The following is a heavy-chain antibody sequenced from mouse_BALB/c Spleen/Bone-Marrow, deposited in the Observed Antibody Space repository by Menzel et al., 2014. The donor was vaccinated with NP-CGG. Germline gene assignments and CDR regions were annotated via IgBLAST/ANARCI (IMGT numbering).Heavy chain of an antibody. CDR2: ISYDGSN. CDR3: AREGYYYDYAFDY. J-gene: IGHJ2*01. Sequence: ESGPGLVKPSQSLSLTCSVTGYSITSGYYWDWIRQFPGNKLERMGYISYDGSNNYNPSLKNRISITRDTSKNQFFLKLNSVTTEDTATYYCAREGYYYDYAFDYWGQGTPLTVSS. V-gene: IGHV3-6*02. D-gene: IGHD1-2*01. CDR1: GYSITSGYY.